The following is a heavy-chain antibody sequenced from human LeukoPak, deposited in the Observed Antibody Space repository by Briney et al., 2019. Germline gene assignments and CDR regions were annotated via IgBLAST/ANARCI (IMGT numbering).Heavy chain of an antibody. J-gene: IGHJ4*02. CDR3: AREGNSGSYENYFDS. V-gene: IGHV4-38-2*02. D-gene: IGHD1-26*01. CDR2: THKSRTH. Sequence: SETLSLTCSVSGFSISSGYYWAWIRQPPGKGLEWVASTHKSRTHNYSPSLRSRVTISVDTSKNQFSLKMSSVTAADTAVYYCAREGNSGSYENYFDSWSQGMLVTVSS. CDR1: GFSISSGYY.